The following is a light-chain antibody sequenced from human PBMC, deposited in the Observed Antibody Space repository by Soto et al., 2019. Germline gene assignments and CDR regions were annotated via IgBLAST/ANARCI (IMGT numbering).Light chain of an antibody. CDR2: GVS. CDR3: CSYAGTYTFYV. J-gene: IGLJ1*01. CDR1: ISDVGAYNY. V-gene: IGLV2-11*01. Sequence: HSVLTQPRSLSGSPGQSVTISCTGTISDVGAYNYVSWYQQRPGKAPKLIIYGVSRRPSGVPDRFSGSKSGNTASLTVSGLQAEDEADYYCCSYAGTYTFYVFGSGTKVTVL.